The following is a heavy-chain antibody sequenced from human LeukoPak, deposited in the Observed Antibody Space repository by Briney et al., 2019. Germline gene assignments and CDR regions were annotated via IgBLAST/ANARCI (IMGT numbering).Heavy chain of an antibody. CDR2: ISSSSSYI. Sequence: GGSLRLSCAASGFTFSNYSMNWVRQAPGKGLDWVSSISSSSSYIYCADSVKGRFTISRDNAKNSLYLQMNSLTAEDTAVYYCARDRLQYEGTFDYWGQGTLVTVSS. CDR1: GFTFSNYS. CDR3: ARDRLQYEGTFDY. D-gene: IGHD4-11*01. J-gene: IGHJ4*02. V-gene: IGHV3-21*01.